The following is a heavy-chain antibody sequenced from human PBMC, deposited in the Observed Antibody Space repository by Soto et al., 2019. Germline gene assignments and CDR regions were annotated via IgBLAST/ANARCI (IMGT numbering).Heavy chain of an antibody. J-gene: IGHJ3*02. V-gene: IGHV3-23*01. Sequence: PGGSLGLSCAASGFTFSSYAMSWIRQAPGKGLAWVSAASGSGGTTYYADSVKGRFTISRDNTKNTLYLQMNSLRAEDTAVYYCAKDIYGSGGYKAPHAFDIWGQGTMVTVSS. CDR1: GFTFSSYA. CDR3: AKDIYGSGGYKAPHAFDI. D-gene: IGHD3-10*01. CDR2: ASGSGGTT.